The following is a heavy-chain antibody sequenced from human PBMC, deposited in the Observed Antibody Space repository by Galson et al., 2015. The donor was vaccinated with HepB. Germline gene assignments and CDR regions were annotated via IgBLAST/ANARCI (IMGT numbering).Heavy chain of an antibody. CDR1: GFTFSDYY. CDR2: ISNSSSYT. V-gene: IGHV3-11*05. Sequence: SLRLSCAASGFTFSDYYMSWIRQAPGKGLEWVSYISNSSSYTNYEDSVKGRFTISRDNAKNSLYLQMNSLRAEDTAVYYCARGPDCSGGSCYSHGGYYGMDVWGQGTTVTVSS. CDR3: ARGPDCSGGSCYSHGGYYGMDV. J-gene: IGHJ6*02. D-gene: IGHD2-15*01.